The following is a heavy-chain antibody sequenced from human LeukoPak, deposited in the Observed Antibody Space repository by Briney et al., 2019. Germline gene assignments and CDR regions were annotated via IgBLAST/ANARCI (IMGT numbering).Heavy chain of an antibody. CDR3: ARTPDYYDGSGSDTTYYFDY. D-gene: IGHD3-22*01. V-gene: IGHV1-46*01. J-gene: IGHJ4*02. CDR2: INPSGGST. CDR1: GYTFTSYY. Sequence: GASVKVSCKASGYTFTSYYIHWVRQAPGQGLEWMGIINPSGGSTNYAQKFRGRVSMTRDTSTSTVYMELSGLRSEDTAVYYCARTPDYYDGSGSDTTYYFDYWGQGTLVTVSS.